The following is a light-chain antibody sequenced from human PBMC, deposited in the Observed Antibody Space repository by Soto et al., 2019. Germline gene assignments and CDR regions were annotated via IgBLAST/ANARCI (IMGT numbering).Light chain of an antibody. Sequence: DIVMTQSPDSLAVSLGERATINCKSSQSVLYTSNNKNYLAWYQQKPGQPPKMLIYWASTRDSGVPDRFSGSGSGTDFTLTISNLQAEDVAVDYCQQYYSTRQYSFGQGTKLEIK. CDR1: QSVLYTSNNKNY. CDR3: QQYYSTRQYS. V-gene: IGKV4-1*01. J-gene: IGKJ2*01. CDR2: WAS.